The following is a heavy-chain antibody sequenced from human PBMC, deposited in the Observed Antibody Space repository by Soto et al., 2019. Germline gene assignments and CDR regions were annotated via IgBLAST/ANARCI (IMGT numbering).Heavy chain of an antibody. CDR1: GGSISSGSYY. CDR2: IYYSGST. D-gene: IGHD3-3*01. Sequence: PXETLALSGTVSGGSISSGSYYWSWIRQHPGKGLEWIGYIYYSGSTYYNPSLKSRVTISVDTSKNQFSLKLSSVTAADTAVYYCARPVRRSGYQRPEYWGQGTLVTVS. CDR3: ARPVRRSGYQRPEY. V-gene: IGHV4-31*03. J-gene: IGHJ4*02.